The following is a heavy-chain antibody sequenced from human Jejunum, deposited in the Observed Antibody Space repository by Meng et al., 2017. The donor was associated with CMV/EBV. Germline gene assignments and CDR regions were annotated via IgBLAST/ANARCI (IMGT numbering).Heavy chain of an antibody. CDR3: ARGQYYQYYYGLDV. CDR2: ISAYNGNT. Sequence: GYSFPSYGVGWVRQAPRQALEWVGWISAYNGNTNYAQKFQGRVTMTTDTSTGTAYMELRSLKVDDTAVYYCARGQYYQYYYGLDVWGLGTTVTVSS. J-gene: IGHJ6*02. V-gene: IGHV1-18*01. D-gene: IGHD3-16*01. CDR1: GYSFPSYG.